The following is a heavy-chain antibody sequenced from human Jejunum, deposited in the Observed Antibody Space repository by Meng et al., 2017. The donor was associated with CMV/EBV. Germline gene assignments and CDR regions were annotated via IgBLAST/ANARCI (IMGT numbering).Heavy chain of an antibody. CDR2: MSSSGNTI. Sequence: TFSDYCMNWIRQAPVKGLEWISYMSSSGNTIHYADSVKGRFTISRDNAKNSLYLQMNSLRAEDTAVYYCARAGYCRGDSCYRYWYSDLWGRGTLVTVSS. V-gene: IGHV3-11*01. D-gene: IGHD2-15*01. J-gene: IGHJ2*01. CDR1: TFSDYC. CDR3: ARAGYCRGDSCYRYWYSDL.